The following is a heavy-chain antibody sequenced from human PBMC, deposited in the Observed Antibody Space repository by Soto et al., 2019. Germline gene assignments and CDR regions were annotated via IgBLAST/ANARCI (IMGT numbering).Heavy chain of an antibody. Sequence: EVQLVESGGGLVQPGGSLRLSCSASGFTFSSYDMHWVRQGPGKGLEWVSAIGTAGDTNYAGSVKGRFTISRENAKNSLYLQMNSLRAEDTAVYYCTGALDLSPYYFYYGMDLWGQGTTVTVSS. CDR2: IGTAGDT. D-gene: IGHD3-10*01. J-gene: IGHJ6*02. V-gene: IGHV3-13*04. CDR3: TGALDLSPYYFYYGMDL. CDR1: GFTFSSYD.